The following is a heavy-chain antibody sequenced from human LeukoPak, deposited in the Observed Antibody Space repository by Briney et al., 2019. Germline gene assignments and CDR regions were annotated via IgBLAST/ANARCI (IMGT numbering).Heavy chain of an antibody. CDR1: GGSFSGYY. Sequence: PSKTLSLTCAVYGGSFSGYYWSWIRQPPGKGLEWIGEINHSGSTNYNPSLKSRVTISVDTSKNQFSLKLSSVTAADTAVYYCARGLLDTMVRGVIHYYYGIDVWGKGTTVTVSS. CDR2: INHSGST. CDR3: ARGLLDTMVRGVIHYYYGIDV. D-gene: IGHD3-10*01. V-gene: IGHV4-34*01. J-gene: IGHJ6*04.